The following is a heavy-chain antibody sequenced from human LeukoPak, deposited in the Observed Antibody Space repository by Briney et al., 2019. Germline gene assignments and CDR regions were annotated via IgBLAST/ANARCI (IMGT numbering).Heavy chain of an antibody. CDR3: ARDVKVVVATRFAP. D-gene: IGHD2-15*01. Sequence: GSLRLSCAASGFTFSSYWMSWVRQAPGKGLEWVANIKQDGSEKYYVDSVKGRFTISRDNAKNSLYLQMNSLRAEDTAGYSCARDVKVVVATRFAPWGQGTLVTVSS. CDR2: IKQDGSEK. J-gene: IGHJ5*02. V-gene: IGHV3-7*01. CDR1: GFTFSSYW.